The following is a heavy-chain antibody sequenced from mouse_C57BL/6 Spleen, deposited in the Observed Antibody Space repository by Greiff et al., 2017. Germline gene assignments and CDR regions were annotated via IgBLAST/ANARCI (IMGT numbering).Heavy chain of an antibody. J-gene: IGHJ1*03. CDR1: GFSLTSYG. CDR3: ARNGDYGSSYRYWYFDV. Sequence: QVQLQQSGPGLVQPSQSLSITCTVSGFSLTSYGVHWVRQSPGKGLEWLGVLWSGGSTDYNAAFISRLSISKDNSKSQVFFKMNSLQADDTAIYYCARNGDYGSSYRYWYFDVWGTGTTVTVSS. D-gene: IGHD1-1*01. V-gene: IGHV2-2*01. CDR2: LWSGGST.